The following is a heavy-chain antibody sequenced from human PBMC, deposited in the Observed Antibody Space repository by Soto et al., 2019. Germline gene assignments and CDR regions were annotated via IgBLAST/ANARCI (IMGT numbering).Heavy chain of an antibody. D-gene: IGHD6-19*01. J-gene: IGHJ6*02. CDR2: INAGNGNT. CDR1: GYTFTIYA. V-gene: IGHV1-3*01. Sequence: ASVKVSCKASGYTFTIYAMHWGRQAPGQRLEWMGWINAGNGNTKYSQKFQGRVTITRDTSASTAYMELSSLRSEDTAVYYCARDRRIAVAGRRTNYGMDVWGQGTTVTVSS. CDR3: ARDRRIAVAGRRTNYGMDV.